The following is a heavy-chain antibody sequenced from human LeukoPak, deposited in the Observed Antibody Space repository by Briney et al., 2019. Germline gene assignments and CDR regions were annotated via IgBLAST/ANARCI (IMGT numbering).Heavy chain of an antibody. CDR1: GYTFTSYD. J-gene: IGHJ4*02. Sequence: ASVKVSCKASGYTFTSYDINWVRQATGQGFEWMGWMNPNSGNTGYAQKFQGRVTMTRNTSISTAYLQWSSLKASDTAMYYCARLNFGVAPRHFDYWGQGTLVTVSS. V-gene: IGHV1-8*01. CDR3: ARLNFGVAPRHFDY. D-gene: IGHD3-3*01. CDR2: MNPNSGNT.